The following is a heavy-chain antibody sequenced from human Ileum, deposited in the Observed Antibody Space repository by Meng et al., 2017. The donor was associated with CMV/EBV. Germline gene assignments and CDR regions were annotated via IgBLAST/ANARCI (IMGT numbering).Heavy chain of an antibody. CDR2: IDTNTGNP. Sequence: QVHLVQSGSELKKPGASVKVSCKTSGYTFTNNNIIWERQAPGQGPEWMGWIDTNTGNPTYAQGFTGRFVFFLDTSVNTAYLQISSLKAEDTAVYYCERDGLSGRYFDYWGQGTLVTVSS. CDR3: ERDGLSGRYFDY. D-gene: IGHD1-26*01. J-gene: IGHJ4*02. V-gene: IGHV7-4-1*02. CDR1: GYTFTNNN.